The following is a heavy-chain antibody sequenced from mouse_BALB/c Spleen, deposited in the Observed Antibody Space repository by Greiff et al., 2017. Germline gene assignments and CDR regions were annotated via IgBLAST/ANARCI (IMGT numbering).Heavy chain of an antibody. CDR1: GFTFSSFG. J-gene: IGHJ4*01. V-gene: IGHV5-17*02. Sequence: EVKLMESGGGLVQPGGSRKLSCAASGFTFSSFGMHWVRQAPEKGLEWVAYISSGSSTIYYADTVKGRFTISRDNPKNTLFLQMTSLRSEDTAMYYCARRANRYDGVAMDDWGQGTSVTVSS. CDR2: ISSGSSTI. D-gene: IGHD2-14*01. CDR3: ARRANRYDGVAMDD.